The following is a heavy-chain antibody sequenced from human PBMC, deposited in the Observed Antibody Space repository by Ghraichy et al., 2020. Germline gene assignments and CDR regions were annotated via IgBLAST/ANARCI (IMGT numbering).Heavy chain of an antibody. J-gene: IGHJ6*02. D-gene: IGHD3-3*01. CDR2: IYYDGST. CDR3: ARQYDFWRGTRYYYFGMDV. Sequence: SETLSLTCTVSGASISSDSYYWGWIRQPPGKGLEWIGNIYYDGSTYYNPSLKSRVTISVDTSKNQFSLKVTSVTAADTAEFYCARQYDFWRGTRYYYFGMDVWGQGTTVTVSS. CDR1: GASISSDSYY. V-gene: IGHV4-39*01.